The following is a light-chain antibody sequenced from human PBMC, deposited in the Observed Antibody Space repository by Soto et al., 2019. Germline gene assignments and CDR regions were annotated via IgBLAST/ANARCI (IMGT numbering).Light chain of an antibody. Sequence: QSVLPQPPSASGSLGQSVTISCTGTSSDVGGYNFVSWFQQRPGEAPKLLIYEVSNRPSGVPDRFSGSKSGNTASLTVSGLQADDEVDYYCCSFAGSGYVFGSGTKVTVL. CDR3: CSFAGSGYV. V-gene: IGLV2-8*01. CDR1: SSDVGGYNF. CDR2: EVS. J-gene: IGLJ1*01.